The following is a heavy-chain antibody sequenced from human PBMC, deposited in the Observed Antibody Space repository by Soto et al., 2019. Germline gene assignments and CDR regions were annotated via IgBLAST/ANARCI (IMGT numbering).Heavy chain of an antibody. Sequence: QVQLVQSGAEVKKPGASVKVSCKASGYTFTSYDINWVRQATGQGLEWMGWMNPNSGNTGYAQKFQGRVTMTGNTSISTAYMELSSLRSEDTAVYYCARAPYSYGYSDFDYWGQGTLVTVSS. J-gene: IGHJ4*02. CDR2: MNPNSGNT. V-gene: IGHV1-8*01. D-gene: IGHD5-18*01. CDR3: ARAPYSYGYSDFDY. CDR1: GYTFTSYD.